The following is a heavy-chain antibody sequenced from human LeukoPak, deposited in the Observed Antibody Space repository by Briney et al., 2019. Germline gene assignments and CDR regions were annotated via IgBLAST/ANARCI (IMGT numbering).Heavy chain of an antibody. CDR1: GFTFSSYS. Sequence: PGGSLRLSCAASGFTFSSYSMNWVRQAPGKGLEWVSSISSSSSYIYYADSVKGRFTISRDNAKNSLYLQMNSLRAEDTAVYYCAREDSSGYYFAFDIWGQGTMVTVSS. D-gene: IGHD3-22*01. J-gene: IGHJ3*02. CDR2: ISSSSSYI. V-gene: IGHV3-21*01. CDR3: AREDSSGYYFAFDI.